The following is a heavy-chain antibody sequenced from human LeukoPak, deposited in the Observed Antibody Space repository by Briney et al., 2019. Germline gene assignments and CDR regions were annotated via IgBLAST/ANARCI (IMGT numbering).Heavy chain of an antibody. D-gene: IGHD1-26*01. CDR3: AKGGLRVGDMKVRGFEN. CDR2: ISGSGGST. J-gene: IGHJ4*02. CDR1: GFTFSSYA. V-gene: IGHV3-23*01. Sequence: GGSLRLSCAASGFTFSSYAMSWVRQAPGKGLEWVSAISGSGGSTYYADSVKGRFTISRDNSKNTLYLQMNSLRADDTAVYYCAKGGLRVGDMKVRGFENWGQGTLVTVSS.